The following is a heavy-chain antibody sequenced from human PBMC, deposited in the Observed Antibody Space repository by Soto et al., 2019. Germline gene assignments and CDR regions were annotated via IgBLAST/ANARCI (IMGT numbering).Heavy chain of an antibody. Sequence: QVQLQESGPGLVKPSETLSLTCAVSRGSISTYYWSWIRQSPGKGLEWIGYMYYTGASDYNPSLKNRVSISLDTSTNQVSLKLSSVTAADTAVYYCARSYCNSSTCHRWAEHYYFGMDVWGQGTTVTVSS. CDR3: ARSYCNSSTCHRWAEHYYFGMDV. CDR2: MYYTGAS. J-gene: IGHJ6*02. D-gene: IGHD2-2*01. CDR1: RGSISTYY. V-gene: IGHV4-59*08.